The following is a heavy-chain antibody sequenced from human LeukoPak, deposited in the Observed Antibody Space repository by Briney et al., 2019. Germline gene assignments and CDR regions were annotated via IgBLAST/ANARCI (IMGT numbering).Heavy chain of an antibody. Sequence: GGSLRLSCAASGFTFSSYNMNWVRQAPGKGLEWVSSISSSSSYIYYADSVKGRFTISRDNAKNSLYLQMNSLRAEDTAVYYCARDAYGSGSYWLDYWGQGTLVTVSS. CDR2: ISSSSSYI. V-gene: IGHV3-21*01. D-gene: IGHD3-10*01. J-gene: IGHJ4*02. CDR3: ARDAYGSGSYWLDY. CDR1: GFTFSSYN.